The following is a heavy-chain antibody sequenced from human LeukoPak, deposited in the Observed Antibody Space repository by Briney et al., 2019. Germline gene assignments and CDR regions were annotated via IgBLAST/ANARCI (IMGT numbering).Heavy chain of an antibody. CDR1: GFAFSSYG. CDR3: ARERTLYVSGSGYGMDV. D-gene: IGHD3-10*01. J-gene: IGHJ6*02. CDR2: IWYDGSNK. V-gene: IGHV3-33*01. Sequence: PGKSLRLSCAASGFAFSSYGMHWVCQAPGKGLEWVALIWYDGSNKYYADSVKGRFTISRDSSKNTLYLEMSSLRAEDTAVYFCARERTLYVSGSGYGMDVWGQGTTVTVSS.